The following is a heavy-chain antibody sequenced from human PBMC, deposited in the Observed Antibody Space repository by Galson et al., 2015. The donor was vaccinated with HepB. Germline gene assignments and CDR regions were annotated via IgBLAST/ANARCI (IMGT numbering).Heavy chain of an antibody. CDR2: ISYDGSNK. V-gene: IGHV3-30-3*01. CDR1: GFTFSSYA. Sequence: SLRLSCAASGFTFSSYAMHWVRQAPGKGLEWVAVISYDGSNKYYADSVKGRFTISRDNSKNTLYLQMNSLRAEDTAVYYCARGAYDCWSGYYFIGVGYFDYWGQGTLVTVSS. CDR3: ARGAYDCWSGYYFIGVGYFDY. D-gene: IGHD3-3*01. J-gene: IGHJ4*02.